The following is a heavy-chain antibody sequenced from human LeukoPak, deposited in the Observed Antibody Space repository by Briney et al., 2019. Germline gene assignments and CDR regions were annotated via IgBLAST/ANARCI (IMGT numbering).Heavy chain of an antibody. CDR3: ARSGGIIDY. J-gene: IGHJ4*02. D-gene: IGHD3-10*01. V-gene: IGHV3-74*01. Sequence: GGSLRLSCAVSGFTFSSYWMHWVRQAPGKGLVWVSRINRDGSSTSYADSVKRRFTISRDNAKNTLYLQMNSLRAEDTARYYCARSGGIIDYWGQGTLVTVSS. CDR1: GFTFSSYW. CDR2: INRDGSST.